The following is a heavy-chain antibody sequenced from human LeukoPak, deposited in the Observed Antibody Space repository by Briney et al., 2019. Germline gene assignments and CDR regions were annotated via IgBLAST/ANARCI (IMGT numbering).Heavy chain of an antibody. D-gene: IGHD3-22*01. V-gene: IGHV1-69*13. Sequence: SVKVSCKASGGTFSSYAISWVRQAPGQGLEWMGGIIPIFGTANYAQKFQGRVTITADESTSTAYMELSRLRSGDTAVYYCARGYDSSGYFDYWGQGTLVTVSS. CDR3: ARGYDSSGYFDY. CDR2: IIPIFGTA. CDR1: GGTFSSYA. J-gene: IGHJ4*02.